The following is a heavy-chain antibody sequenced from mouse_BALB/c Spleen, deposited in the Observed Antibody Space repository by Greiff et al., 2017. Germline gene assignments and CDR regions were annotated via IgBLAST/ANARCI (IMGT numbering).Heavy chain of an antibody. V-gene: IGHV14-3*02. CDR1: GFNIKDTY. D-gene: IGHD2-4*01. J-gene: IGHJ4*01. Sequence: DVKLQESGAELVKPGASVKLSCTASGFNIKDTYMHWVKQRPEQGLAWIGRIDPANGNTKYDPKFQGKATITADTSSNTAYLQLSSLTSEDTAVYYCEYDYDGYYAMDYWGQGTSVTVSS. CDR2: IDPANGNT. CDR3: EYDYDGYYAMDY.